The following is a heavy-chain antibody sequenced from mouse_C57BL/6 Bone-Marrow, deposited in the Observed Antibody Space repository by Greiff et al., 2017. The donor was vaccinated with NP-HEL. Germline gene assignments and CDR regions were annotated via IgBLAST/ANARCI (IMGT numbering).Heavy chain of an antibody. V-gene: IGHV5-12*01. J-gene: IGHJ1*03. Sequence: EVQLVESGGGLVQPGGSLKLSCAASGFTFSDYYMYWVRQTPEKRLEWVAYISNGGGSTYYLDTVKGRFTISRDNAKNTLYLQMSRLKSEDTAMYYCARRDYYGSSGGYFDVWGTGTTVTVSS. CDR1: GFTFSDYY. D-gene: IGHD1-1*01. CDR2: ISNGGGST. CDR3: ARRDYYGSSGGYFDV.